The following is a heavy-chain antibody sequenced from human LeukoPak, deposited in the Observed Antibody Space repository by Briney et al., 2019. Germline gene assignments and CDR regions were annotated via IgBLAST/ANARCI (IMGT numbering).Heavy chain of an antibody. J-gene: IGHJ4*02. CDR2: IYYSGST. CDR1: GGSISSSSYY. D-gene: IGHD5-12*01. Sequence: SETLSLTCTVSGGSISSSSYYWGWIRQPPGKGLEWIGSIYYSGSTYYNPSLKSRVTISVDTSKNQFSLKLSSVTAADTAVYYCARQGWLRWSPLTFDYWGQGTLVTVSS. V-gene: IGHV4-39*01. CDR3: ARQGWLRWSPLTFDY.